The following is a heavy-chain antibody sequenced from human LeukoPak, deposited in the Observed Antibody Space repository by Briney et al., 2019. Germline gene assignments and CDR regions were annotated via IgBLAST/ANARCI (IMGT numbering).Heavy chain of an antibody. J-gene: IGHJ4*02. CDR2: ISGSGGST. CDR1: GFTFSSYA. CDR3: AKDFYGSGSYSSFDY. V-gene: IGHV3-23*01. Sequence: QPGGSLRLSCAASGFTFSSYAMSWVRQAPGKGLEWVSAISGSGGSTYYADSVKGRFTISRDNSKNTLYLQMNSLRAEDTAVSYCAKDFYGSGSYSSFDYWGQGTLVTVSS. D-gene: IGHD3-10*01.